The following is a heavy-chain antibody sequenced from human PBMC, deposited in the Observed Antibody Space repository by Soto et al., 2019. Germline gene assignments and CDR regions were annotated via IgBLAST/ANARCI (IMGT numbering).Heavy chain of an antibody. Sequence: QVPLVESGGGVVQPGRSLRLSCAVSGFTVSTYGMQWVRQAPGKGLEWVAVISRDGGTKYYADSVKGRFTISRDNSRNTLFLEMNSLRGDDMAVYYCTGEVASGYWGQGTLVTVSS. V-gene: IGHV3-30*03. D-gene: IGHD2-8*02. CDR2: ISRDGGTK. J-gene: IGHJ4*02. CDR1: GFTVSTYG. CDR3: TGEVASGY.